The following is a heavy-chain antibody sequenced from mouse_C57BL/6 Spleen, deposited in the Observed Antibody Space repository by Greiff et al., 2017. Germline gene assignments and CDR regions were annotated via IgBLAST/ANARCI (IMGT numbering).Heavy chain of an antibody. J-gene: IGHJ4*01. CDR2: INPGSGGT. CDR3: AREDSSGYVMDY. D-gene: IGHD3-2*02. Sequence: QVQLQQSGAELVRPGTSVKVSCKASGYAFTNYLIEWVKQRPGQGLEWIGVINPGSGGTNYNEKFKGKATLTADKSSSTASMQLSSLTSEDFAVYFCAREDSSGYVMDYWGQGTSVTVSS. CDR1: GYAFTNYL. V-gene: IGHV1-54*01.